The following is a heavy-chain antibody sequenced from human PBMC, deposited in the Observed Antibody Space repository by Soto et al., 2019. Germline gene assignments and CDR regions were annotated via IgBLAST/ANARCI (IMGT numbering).Heavy chain of an antibody. V-gene: IGHV1-2*02. CDR1: GYTFTGYY. CDR2: INPNSGGT. D-gene: IGHD3-22*01. J-gene: IGHJ1*01. Sequence: ASVKVSCKASGYTFTGYYMHWVRQAPGQGLEWMGWINPNSGGTNYAQKFQGRVTMTRDTSISTAYMELSRLRSDDTAVYYCARDADYYDSSGYYNGYFQHWGQGTLVTVSS. CDR3: ARDADYYDSSGYYNGYFQH.